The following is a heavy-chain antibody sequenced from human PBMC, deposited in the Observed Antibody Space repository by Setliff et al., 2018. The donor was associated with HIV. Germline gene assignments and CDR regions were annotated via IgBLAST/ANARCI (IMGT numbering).Heavy chain of an antibody. V-gene: IGHV4-38-2*01. J-gene: IGHJ4*02. CDR2: LHHSGNT. Sequence: PSETLSLTCDVSNYSISSAHNWAWIRQAPGRGLEWIGSLHHSGNTHYKPSLKSRVSIFIDTSKKQLSLKLRSVTAADTAVYYCARDTSLRFSQSPSSHYFDYWGQGTLVTISA. CDR3: ARDTSLRFSQSPSSHYFDY. CDR1: NYSISSAHN. D-gene: IGHD3-3*01.